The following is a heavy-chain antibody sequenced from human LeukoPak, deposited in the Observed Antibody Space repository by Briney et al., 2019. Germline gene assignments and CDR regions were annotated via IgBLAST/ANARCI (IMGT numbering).Heavy chain of an antibody. J-gene: IGHJ6*03. V-gene: IGHV1-8*01. CDR1: GYTFTSYD. CDR3: ARAPYYDFWSGSPSFYYMDV. Sequence: ASVKVSCKASGYTFTSYDINWVRQATGQGLEWMGWMNPNSGNTGYAQKFQGRVTMTRDTSISTAYMELCRLRSDDTAVYYCARAPYYDFWSGSPSFYYMDVWGKGTTVTVSS. D-gene: IGHD3-3*01. CDR2: MNPNSGNT.